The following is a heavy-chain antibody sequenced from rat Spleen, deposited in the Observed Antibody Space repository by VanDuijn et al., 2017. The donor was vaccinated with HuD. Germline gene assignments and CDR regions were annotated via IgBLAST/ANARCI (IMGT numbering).Heavy chain of an antibody. V-gene: IGHV5-25*01. CDR3: ARQGIYNNYGWFAY. CDR2: ISSGGGGT. CDR1: GFTFSDYY. J-gene: IGHJ3*01. Sequence: EVQLVESGGGLVQPGRSMKLSCAASGFTFSDYYMAWVRQAPKKGLEWVASISSGGGGTYYPDSVKGRFTISRDNAKSTLYLQMDSLRSEDTASYYCARQGIYNNYGWFAYWGQGTLVTVSS. D-gene: IGHD1-10*01.